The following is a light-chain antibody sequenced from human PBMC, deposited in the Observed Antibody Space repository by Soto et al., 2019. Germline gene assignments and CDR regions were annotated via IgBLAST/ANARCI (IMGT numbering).Light chain of an antibody. CDR2: TTS. J-gene: IGKJ5*01. CDR1: QSINNW. CDR3: QQANSFPLT. Sequence: DIQMTQSSSSVSASVGDRVTITCRASQSINNWLAWYQQKPGKAPKLLIYTTSNLQSGVPSRFSGSGSGTDFTLTISSLQPEDFATYYCQQANSFPLTFGQGTRLEIK. V-gene: IGKV1-12*01.